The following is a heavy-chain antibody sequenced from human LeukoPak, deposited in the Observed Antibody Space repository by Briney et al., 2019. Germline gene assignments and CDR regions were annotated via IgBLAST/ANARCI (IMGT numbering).Heavy chain of an antibody. Sequence: GGSLRLSCAASGFTFSSYAMSWVRQAPGKGLEWVSAISGSGGSTYYADSVKGRFTISRDNSKNTLYLQMNNLRAEDTAVYYCAKQTRIVGALVQDYWGQGTLVTVSS. CDR3: AKQTRIVGALVQDY. J-gene: IGHJ4*02. CDR1: GFTFSSYA. D-gene: IGHD1-26*01. V-gene: IGHV3-23*01. CDR2: ISGSGGST.